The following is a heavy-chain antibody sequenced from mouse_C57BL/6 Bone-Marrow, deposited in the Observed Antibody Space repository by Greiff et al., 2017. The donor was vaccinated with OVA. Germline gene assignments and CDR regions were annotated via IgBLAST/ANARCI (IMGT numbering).Heavy chain of an antibody. D-gene: IGHD1-1*01. CDR2: IYPRSGNT. J-gene: IGHJ1*03. CDR1: GYTFTSYG. CDR3: ANPPIGYGSSYGYFDV. Sequence: VQLQQSGAELARPGASVKLSCKASGYTFTSYGISWVKQRTGQGLEWIGEIYPRSGNTYYNEKFKGKATLTADKSSSTAYMALRSLTSEDSAVYFCANPPIGYGSSYGYFDVWGTGTTVTVSS. V-gene: IGHV1-81*01.